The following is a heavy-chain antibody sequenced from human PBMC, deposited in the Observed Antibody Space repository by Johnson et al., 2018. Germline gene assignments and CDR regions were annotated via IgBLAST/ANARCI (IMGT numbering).Heavy chain of an antibody. Sequence: QVQLQESGGGLVQPGGSLRLSCAASGFTFSDYYMSWIRQVPGKGLEWVSYISSSGPTIYYADSVKGRFTISRDNAKNLLYLQMNSLGAEDTAVYYCAKAIDYGDSKLYYCGVDGWGQGTTVTVSS. CDR3: AKAIDYGDSKLYYCGVDG. D-gene: IGHD4-17*01. J-gene: IGHJ6*02. CDR2: ISSSGPTI. V-gene: IGHV3-11*04. CDR1: GFTFSDYY.